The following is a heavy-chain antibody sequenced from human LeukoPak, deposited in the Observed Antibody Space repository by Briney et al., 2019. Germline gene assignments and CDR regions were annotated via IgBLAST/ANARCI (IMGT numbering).Heavy chain of an antibody. D-gene: IGHD1-26*01. CDR2: IYSGGST. V-gene: IGHV3-66*01. CDR1: GFTVSSNY. J-gene: IGHJ4*02. CDR3: ARDSLERGAPVDY. Sequence: TGGSLRLSCAASGFTVSSNYMSWVRQAPGKGLEWVSVIYSGGSTYYADSVKGRFTISRDNSKNTLYLQMNSLRAEDTAVYYCARDSLERGAPVDYWDQGTLVTVSS.